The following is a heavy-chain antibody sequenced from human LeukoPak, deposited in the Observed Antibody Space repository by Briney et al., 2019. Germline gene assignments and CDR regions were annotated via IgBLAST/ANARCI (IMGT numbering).Heavy chain of an antibody. V-gene: IGHV1-69*13. CDR2: IIPIFGTA. CDR1: GGTFSTYA. J-gene: IGHJ3*02. Sequence: WASVKVSCKASGGTFSTYAISWVRQAPGQGLEWMGGIIPIFGTAHYSQKFQGRVTITADQSTSTAYIELSSLRTEDTAVYYCARSLIDYGGSYDAFDIWGQGTMVTISS. D-gene: IGHD4-23*01. CDR3: ARSLIDYGGSYDAFDI.